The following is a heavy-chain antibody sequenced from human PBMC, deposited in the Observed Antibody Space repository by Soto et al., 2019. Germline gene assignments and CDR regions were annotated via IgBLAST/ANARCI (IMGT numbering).Heavy chain of an antibody. CDR1: GFTLSSDS. CDR3: ARGPNTAVAGRFDY. CDR2: ITGGSTI. D-gene: IGHD6-19*01. V-gene: IGHV3-48*02. Sequence: GGSLRLSCAASGFTLSSDSMNWVRQAPGKGLECVSYITGGSTIYYADSVKGRFTVSRDNAENSLYLQMNSLRDEDTAVYYCARGPNTAVAGRFDYWGQGTLVTVSS. J-gene: IGHJ4*02.